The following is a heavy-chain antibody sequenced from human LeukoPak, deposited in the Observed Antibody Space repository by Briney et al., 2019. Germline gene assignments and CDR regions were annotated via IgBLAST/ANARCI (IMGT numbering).Heavy chain of an antibody. CDR3: AREGPIAAAGIDYYYYMDV. Sequence: ASVKVSCKASGGTFSSYAISWVRQAPGQGLEWMGGIIPIFGTANYAQKFQGRVTITADKSTSTAYMELSSPRSEDTAVYYCAREGPIAAAGIDYYYYMDVWGKGTTVTVSS. V-gene: IGHV1-69*06. CDR2: IIPIFGTA. D-gene: IGHD6-13*01. J-gene: IGHJ6*03. CDR1: GGTFSSYA.